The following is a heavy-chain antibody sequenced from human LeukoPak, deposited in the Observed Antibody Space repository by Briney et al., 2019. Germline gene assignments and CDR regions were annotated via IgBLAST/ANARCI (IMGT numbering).Heavy chain of an antibody. Sequence: GGSLRLSCEASGFTFSTYWMHWVSQAPGKGLGWVSAISGSGGSTYYADSVKGRFTISRDNSKNTLYLQMNSLRAEDTAVYYCAKDGSTYYYDSSGYYSAYFDYWGQGTLVTVSS. D-gene: IGHD3-22*01. J-gene: IGHJ4*02. CDR3: AKDGSTYYYDSSGYYSAYFDY. V-gene: IGHV3-23*01. CDR1: GFTFSTYW. CDR2: ISGSGGST.